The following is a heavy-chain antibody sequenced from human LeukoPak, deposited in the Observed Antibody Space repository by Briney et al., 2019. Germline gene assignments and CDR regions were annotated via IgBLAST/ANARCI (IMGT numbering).Heavy chain of an antibody. J-gene: IGHJ4*02. Sequence: GGSLRLSCAASGFTFSSYAMHWVRQAPGKGLEWVAVISYDGSNKYYADSVKGRFTISRDNSKNTLYLQMNSLRAEDTAVYYCARGTVAATFDYWGQETLVTVSS. CDR2: ISYDGSNK. V-gene: IGHV3-30-3*01. CDR3: ARGTVAATFDY. CDR1: GFTFSSYA. D-gene: IGHD6-19*01.